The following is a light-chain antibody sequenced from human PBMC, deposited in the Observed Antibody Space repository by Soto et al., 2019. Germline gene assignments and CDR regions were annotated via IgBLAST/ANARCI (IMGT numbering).Light chain of an antibody. CDR1: QSVSSN. Sequence: EIVMTQSPATLSVSPGERATLSCRASQSVSSNLAWYQHKPGQAPKLLIYGASTRSTGIPARFGGSGSGTEFSLTIRGLQSVDRAVYYCQQYNNWPQTFGQGTKLEIK. CDR2: GAS. J-gene: IGKJ2*01. CDR3: QQYNNWPQT. V-gene: IGKV3-15*01.